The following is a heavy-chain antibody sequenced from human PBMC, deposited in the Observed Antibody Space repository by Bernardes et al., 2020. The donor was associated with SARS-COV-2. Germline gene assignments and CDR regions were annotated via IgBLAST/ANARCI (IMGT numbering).Heavy chain of an antibody. CDR1: GYTFTDYY. J-gene: IGHJ2*01. CDR3: ARENWYFDL. V-gene: IGHV1-2*02. CDR2: INPNSGGT. Sequence: APVKVSCKASGYTFTDYYMHWVRQAPGQGLEWMGWINPNSGGTNYAQEFQGRVTMTRDTSITTAYMELSRLRSDDTAVYYCARENWYFDLWGRGTLVTVSS.